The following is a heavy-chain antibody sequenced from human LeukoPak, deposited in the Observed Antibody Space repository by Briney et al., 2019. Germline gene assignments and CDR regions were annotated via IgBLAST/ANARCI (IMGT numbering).Heavy chain of an antibody. D-gene: IGHD2-2*01. J-gene: IGHJ5*02. CDR1: AFTFRSYA. CDR3: ARVDHAYNWFDP. CDR2: VSGSGGST. V-gene: IGHV3-23*01. Sequence: GGSLRLSCAASAFTFRSYAMIWVRQAPGKGLEWVSTVSGSGGSTYYADSVKGRFTISRDNSNNSLYLQMNSLRAEDTAVYYCARVDHAYNWFDPWGQGTLVTVSS.